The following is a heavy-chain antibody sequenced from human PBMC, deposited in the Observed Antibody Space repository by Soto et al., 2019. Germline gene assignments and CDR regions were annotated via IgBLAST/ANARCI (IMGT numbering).Heavy chain of an antibody. CDR2: ISAYNGNT. CDR1: GYTFTSYG. Sequence: ASVTVSCKASGYTFTSYGISWVRQAPGQGLEWMGWISAYNGNTNYAQKLQGRVTMTTDTSTSTAYMKLRSLRSDDTAVYYCAILIGQNYDSSAFGAFDIWGQGTRVTASS. CDR3: AILIGQNYDSSAFGAFDI. D-gene: IGHD3-22*01. J-gene: IGHJ3*02. V-gene: IGHV1-18*01.